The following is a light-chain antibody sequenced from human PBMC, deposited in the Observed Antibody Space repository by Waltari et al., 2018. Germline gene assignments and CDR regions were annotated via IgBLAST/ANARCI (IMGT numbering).Light chain of an antibody. V-gene: IGKV3-15*01. CDR2: GAS. CDR1: QIVSSN. J-gene: IGKJ4*01. Sequence: CRASQIVSSNLAWYQQKPGQAPRLLIYGASTRATGIPARFSGSGSGTEFTLTISSLQSEDFAVYYCQQYNNWPPLTFGGGTKVEIK. CDR3: QQYNNWPPLT.